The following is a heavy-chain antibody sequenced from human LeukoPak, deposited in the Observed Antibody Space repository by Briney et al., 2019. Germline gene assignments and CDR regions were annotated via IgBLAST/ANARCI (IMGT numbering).Heavy chain of an antibody. Sequence: GESLKISCKGSGYSFTSYWIGWVRQMPGKGLEWMGIIYPGDSDTRYSPSFQGQVTISADKSISTAYLQWSGLKASDTAMYYCARLGYSYGCLYYFDYWGQGTLVTVSS. CDR1: GYSFTSYW. D-gene: IGHD5-18*01. J-gene: IGHJ4*02. CDR2: IYPGDSDT. V-gene: IGHV5-51*01. CDR3: ARLGYSYGCLYYFDY.